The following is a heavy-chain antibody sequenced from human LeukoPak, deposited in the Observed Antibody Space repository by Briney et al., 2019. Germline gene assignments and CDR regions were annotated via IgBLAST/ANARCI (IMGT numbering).Heavy chain of an antibody. Sequence: PSETLSLTCTVSGGSINSSSYYWGWIRQPPGKGLEWIGSIFYSGNTYDNPSLKSRVTISVDTSKNQFSLKLNSVTAADTAVYYCARRDDSSGYHKIFDYWGQGTLVTVSS. CDR3: ARRDDSSGYHKIFDY. J-gene: IGHJ4*02. CDR2: IFYSGNT. CDR1: GGSINSSSYY. D-gene: IGHD3-22*01. V-gene: IGHV4-39*01.